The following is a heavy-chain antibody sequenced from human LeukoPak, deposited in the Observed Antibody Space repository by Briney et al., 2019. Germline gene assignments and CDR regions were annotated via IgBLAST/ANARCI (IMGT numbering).Heavy chain of an antibody. J-gene: IGHJ4*02. D-gene: IGHD3-22*01. CDR2: IYPGDSDT. CDR3: ANLYYYDSSGWVSFDY. CDR1: GYCISSYW. Sequence: GASLMISCNGSGYCISSYWIAWVHQLAEKLQECVGIIYPGDSDTRYSPSFQGNIIISTDKSIYTAYLQWSSLQDSDTATYYCANLYYYDSSGWVSFDYWGQGTLVTVSS. V-gene: IGHV5-51*07.